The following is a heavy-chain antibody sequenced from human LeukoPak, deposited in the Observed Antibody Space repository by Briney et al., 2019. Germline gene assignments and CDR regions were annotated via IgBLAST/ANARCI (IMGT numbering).Heavy chain of an antibody. Sequence: SETLSLTCTVSGGSISSYYWSWIRQPPGKGLEWIGYIYYSGSTNYNPSLKSRVTISVDTSKNQFSLKLSSVTAADTAVYYCARRSTGYYSFIFDYWGQGTLVTVSS. V-gene: IGHV4-59*01. D-gene: IGHD3-22*01. CDR1: GGSISSYY. CDR3: ARRSTGYYSFIFDY. CDR2: IYYSGST. J-gene: IGHJ4*02.